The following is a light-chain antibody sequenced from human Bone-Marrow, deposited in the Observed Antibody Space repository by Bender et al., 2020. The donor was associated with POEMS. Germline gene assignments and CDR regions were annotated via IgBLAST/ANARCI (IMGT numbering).Light chain of an antibody. CDR2: SSH. Sequence: QSVLTQPPSASGTPGQRVTISCSGGSSNIGAHAVNWYQHLPGTAPKLLIYSSHRRPSEVPDRFSGPRSGTSASLAISGLQSEDEADYYCAVWDDSLNGWVFGGGTKRTVL. CDR1: SSNIGAHA. J-gene: IGLJ3*02. V-gene: IGLV1-44*01. CDR3: AVWDDSLNGWV.